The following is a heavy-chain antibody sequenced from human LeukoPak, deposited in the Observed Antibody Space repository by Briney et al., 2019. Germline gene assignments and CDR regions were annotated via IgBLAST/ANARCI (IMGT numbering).Heavy chain of an antibody. V-gene: IGHV3-21*01. Sequence: GGSLRLSCAASGFTFSSYAMSWVRQAPGKGLEWVSSISSSSSYIYYADSVKGRFTISRDNAKNSLYLQMNSLRAEDTAVYYCARTADSSSWPVHFDYWGQGTLVTVSS. CDR3: ARTADSSSWPVHFDY. J-gene: IGHJ4*02. D-gene: IGHD6-13*01. CDR2: ISSSSSYI. CDR1: GFTFSSYA.